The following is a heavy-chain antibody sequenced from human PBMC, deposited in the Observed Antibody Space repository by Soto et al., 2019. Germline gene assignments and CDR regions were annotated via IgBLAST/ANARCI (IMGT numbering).Heavy chain of an antibody. CDR2: IIPIFGTA. CDR3: ARGVKMAHGVLGFDP. V-gene: IGHV1-69*12. D-gene: IGHD2-8*02. J-gene: IGHJ5*02. Sequence: QVQLVQSGAEVKKPGSSVKVSCKASGGTFSSYAISWVRQAPGQGLEWMGGIIPIFGTANYAQKFQGRVAITADESTRTAYMELSSLRSEDTAVYYWARGVKMAHGVLGFDPWGQGTLVTVSS. CDR1: GGTFSSYA.